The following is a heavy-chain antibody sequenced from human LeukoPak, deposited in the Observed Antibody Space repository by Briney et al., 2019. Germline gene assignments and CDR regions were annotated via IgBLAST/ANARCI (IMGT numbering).Heavy chain of an antibody. D-gene: IGHD5-18*01. Sequence: SETLSLTCTVSGGSISSSSYYWGWIRQPPGKGLEWIGSIYYSGSTYYNPSLKSRVTISVDTSKNQFSLKLSSVTAADTAVYYCARGKIQLRLRRYFDYWGQGTLVTVSS. V-gene: IGHV4-39*07. CDR1: GGSISSSSYY. CDR2: IYYSGST. CDR3: ARGKIQLRLRRYFDY. J-gene: IGHJ4*02.